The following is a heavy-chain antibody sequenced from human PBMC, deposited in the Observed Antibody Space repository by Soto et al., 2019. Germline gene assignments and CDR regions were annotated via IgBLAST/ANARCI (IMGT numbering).Heavy chain of an antibody. Sequence: SETLSLTWTVSGGSLSSSRYYWGWIRQPPGKGLEWIGTIYFSGTTYYNPSLKSRVTISVDTSKNQFSLKLSSVTAADTAVYYCARHTSRVACTPVVRYAISDCRGQGTLVTVSS. CDR1: GGSLSSSRYY. V-gene: IGHV4-39*01. D-gene: IGHD6-19*01. J-gene: IGHJ4*02. CDR2: IYFSGTT. CDR3: ARHTSRVACTPVVRYAISDC.